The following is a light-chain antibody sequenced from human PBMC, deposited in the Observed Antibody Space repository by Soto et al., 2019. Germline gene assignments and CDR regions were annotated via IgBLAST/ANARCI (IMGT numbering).Light chain of an antibody. CDR1: QTISTW. V-gene: IGKV1-5*03. CDR2: RAS. CDR3: QEYGTSFTWT. J-gene: IGKJ1*01. Sequence: DIQVTQSPPTLSASVGYRFTITCRASQTISTWMAWYQQKPGKAPKVLMHRASNLENGVPSRFSGSGSGTEFTLTISSLQPEDLATYFCQEYGTSFTWTFGQLTKVEIK.